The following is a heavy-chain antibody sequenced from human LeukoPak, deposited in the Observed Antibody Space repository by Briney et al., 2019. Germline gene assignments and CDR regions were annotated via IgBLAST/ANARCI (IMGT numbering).Heavy chain of an antibody. CDR3: ARGWGTVTTDAGPTHPPDAFDI. J-gene: IGHJ3*02. D-gene: IGHD4-17*01. CDR1: GGSFSGYY. V-gene: IGHV4-34*01. CDR2: IKHRARI. Sequence: PSETLSLTCAVYGGSFSGYYWNWIREPPGKRLERIGEIKHRARINVNPSLKSRVTISVDTSKNQFSLKLSSVTAADTAVYYCARGWGTVTTDAGPTHPPDAFDIWGQGTMVTVS.